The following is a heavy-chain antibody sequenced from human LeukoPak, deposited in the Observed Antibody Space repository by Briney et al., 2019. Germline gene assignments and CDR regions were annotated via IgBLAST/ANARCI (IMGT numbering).Heavy chain of an antibody. J-gene: IGHJ2*01. D-gene: IGHD3-22*01. Sequence: EPGGSLRLSCAASGFAFSTNAMHWVRQAPGKGLEWVSGISWNSGSIGYADSVKGRFTISRDNAKNSLYLQMNSLRAEDTALYYCAKDSMIVNWYFDLWGRGTLVTVSS. CDR2: ISWNSGSI. CDR1: GFAFSTNA. V-gene: IGHV3-9*01. CDR3: AKDSMIVNWYFDL.